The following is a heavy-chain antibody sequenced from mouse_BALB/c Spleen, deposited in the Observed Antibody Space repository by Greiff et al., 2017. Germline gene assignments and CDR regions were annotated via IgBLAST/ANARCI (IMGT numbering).Heavy chain of an antibody. D-gene: IGHD2-1*01. V-gene: IGHV5-6-5*01. J-gene: IGHJ2*01. Sequence: DVKLVESGGGLVKPGGSLKLSCAASGFTFSSYAMSWVRQTPEKRLEWVASISSGGSTYYPDSVKGRFTISRDNARNILYLQMSSLRSEDTAMYYCARPLLPLYYFDYWGQGTTLTVSS. CDR2: ISSGGST. CDR1: GFTFSSYA. CDR3: ARPLLPLYYFDY.